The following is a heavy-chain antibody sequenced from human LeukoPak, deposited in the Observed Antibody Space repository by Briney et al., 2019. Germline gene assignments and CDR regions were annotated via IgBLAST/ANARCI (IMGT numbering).Heavy chain of an antibody. J-gene: IGHJ4*02. CDR1: GGSISSYY. CDR3: ARLGSGYSYFDY. D-gene: IGHD3-22*01. V-gene: IGHV4-59*01. Sequence: SETLSLTCTVSGGSISSYYWSWIRQPPGKGLEWIGYIYYSGSTNYNPSLKSRVTISVDTSKNQFSLKLSSMTAAATAVYYCARLGSGYSYFDYWGQGTLVTVSS. CDR2: IYYSGST.